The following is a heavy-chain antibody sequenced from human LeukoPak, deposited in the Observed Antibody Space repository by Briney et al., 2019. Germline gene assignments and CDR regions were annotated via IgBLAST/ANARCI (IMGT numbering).Heavy chain of an antibody. Sequence: GGSLRLSCAASGFTFSPYSMNWVRQAPGKGLEWVSYISGSSSTIYYADSVKGRFTISRDNSKNTLYLQMNSLRAEDTAVYYCASIAAAGTDWFDPWGQGTLVTVSS. V-gene: IGHV3-48*01. CDR1: GFTFSPYS. J-gene: IGHJ5*02. CDR2: ISGSSSTI. D-gene: IGHD6-13*01. CDR3: ASIAAAGTDWFDP.